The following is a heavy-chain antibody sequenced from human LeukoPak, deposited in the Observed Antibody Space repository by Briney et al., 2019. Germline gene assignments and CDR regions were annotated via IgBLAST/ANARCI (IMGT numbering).Heavy chain of an antibody. CDR3: ARAHDILTGENYYYYYMDV. D-gene: IGHD3-9*01. J-gene: IGHJ6*03. V-gene: IGHV1-69*13. Sequence: ASVKVSCKASGGTFSSYAISWVRQAPGQGLEWMGGIIPIFGTANYAQKFQGRVTITADESTSTAYMELSGLRSEDTAVYYCARAHDILTGENYYYYYMDVWGKGTTVTISS. CDR1: GGTFSSYA. CDR2: IIPIFGTA.